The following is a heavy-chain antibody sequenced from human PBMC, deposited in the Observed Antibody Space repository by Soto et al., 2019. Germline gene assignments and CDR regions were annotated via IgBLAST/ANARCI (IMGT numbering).Heavy chain of an antibody. J-gene: IGHJ2*01. CDR1: GFTFSSYA. CDR2: ISYDGSNK. D-gene: IGHD4-4*01. CDR3: ARPLWRNDYNWGYFDL. Sequence: GGSLRLSCAASGFTFSSYAMHWVRQAPGKRLEWVAVISYDGSNKYYADSVKGRFTISRDNSKSTLYLQMNSLRAEDTAVYYCARPLWRNDYNWGYFDLWGRGTLVTVSS. V-gene: IGHV3-30-3*01.